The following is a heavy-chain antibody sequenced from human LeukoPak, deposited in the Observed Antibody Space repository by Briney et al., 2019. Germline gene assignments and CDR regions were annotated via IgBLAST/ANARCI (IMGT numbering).Heavy chain of an antibody. J-gene: IGHJ4*02. V-gene: IGHV3-15*01. CDR2: IRSKPDGGTT. D-gene: IGHD3-16*01. Sequence: PGGSLRLSCAASGFTFSDAWMTWVRQAPGKGLEWLGHIRSKPDGGTTDYAAPVKGRFTISRDDSKTTLYLQLNSLKTEDTAVYYCTFGTSPYFDYWGQGTLVTVSS. CDR3: TFGTSPYFDY. CDR1: GFTFSDAW.